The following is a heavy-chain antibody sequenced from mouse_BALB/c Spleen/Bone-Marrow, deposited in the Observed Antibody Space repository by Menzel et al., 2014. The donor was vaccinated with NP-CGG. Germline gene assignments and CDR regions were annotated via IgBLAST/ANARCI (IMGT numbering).Heavy chain of an antibody. CDR3: ARGITTGYFDY. Sequence: VQLQQCGAELVRPGTSVKVSCKASVCAFTNYLIEWVKQRPGQGLEWIGVINPGSGGTNYNEKFKGKETLTADKSSSTAYMQLSSLTSDDSEVYFCARGITTGYFDYRPQGTPLTVSS. J-gene: IGHJ2*01. CDR1: VCAFTNYL. D-gene: IGHD1-1*01. CDR2: INPGSGGT. V-gene: IGHV1-54*01.